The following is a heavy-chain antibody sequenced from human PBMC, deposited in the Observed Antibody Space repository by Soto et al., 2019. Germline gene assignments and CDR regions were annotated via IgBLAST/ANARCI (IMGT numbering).Heavy chain of an antibody. CDR1: GYTFTSYA. D-gene: IGHD7-27*01. J-gene: IGHJ3*02. V-gene: IGHV1-3*01. CDR2: INAGNGNT. CDR3: ASPLPKLGIGPDAFDI. Sequence: ASVKFSCKASGYTFTSYAMHWVRQAPGQRLEWMGWINAGNGNTKYSQKFQGRVTITRDTSASTAYMELSSLRSEDTAVYYCASPLPKLGIGPDAFDIWGQGTMVTVSS.